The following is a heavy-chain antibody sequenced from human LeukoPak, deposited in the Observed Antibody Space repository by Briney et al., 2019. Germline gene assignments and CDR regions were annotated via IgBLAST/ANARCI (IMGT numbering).Heavy chain of an antibody. V-gene: IGHV3-23*01. J-gene: IGHJ3*02. Sequence: GGSPRFSCVASGFTFSSNVLNWVRQAPGKGLEWVSVSGTYGRTQYADSVKGRFTISRDSSKNTLYLQINSLRVEDTAVYYCARGMDGYGPDAFDIWGQGTMVCLSS. CDR2: SGTYGRT. CDR1: GFTFSSNV. CDR3: ARGMDGYGPDAFDI. D-gene: IGHD5-24*01.